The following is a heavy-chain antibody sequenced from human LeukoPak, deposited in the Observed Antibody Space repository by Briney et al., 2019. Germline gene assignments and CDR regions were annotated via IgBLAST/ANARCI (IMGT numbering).Heavy chain of an antibody. J-gene: IGHJ4*02. CDR2: ISFDGTNK. CDR3: ATDYGDYEPIDY. V-gene: IGHV3-30*04. CDR1: GVPLSHYA. D-gene: IGHD4-17*01. Sequence: AGSVRLSCTASGVPLSHYAMHWVRQAPGRGLEWVAVISFDGTNKYYGDSVEGRFSVSRDNSKNTLYLQMNSLRPDDTAMYYCATDYGDYEPIDYWGQGTLVAVSS.